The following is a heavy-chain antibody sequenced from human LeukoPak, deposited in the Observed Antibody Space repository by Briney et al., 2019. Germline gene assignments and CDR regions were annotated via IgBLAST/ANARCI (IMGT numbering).Heavy chain of an antibody. J-gene: IGHJ6*03. D-gene: IGHD5-12*01. CDR3: ARGNSGYELYYYYYMDV. Sequence: PSETLSLTCTVSGGSISCSSHYWGWIRQPPGKGLEWIGSMYYRGSTYHNPSLKSRVTISVDTSKNQFSLKLSSVTAADTAVYYCARGNSGYELYYYYYMDVWGKGTTVTISS. CDR1: GGSISCSSHY. V-gene: IGHV4-39*07. CDR2: MYYRGST.